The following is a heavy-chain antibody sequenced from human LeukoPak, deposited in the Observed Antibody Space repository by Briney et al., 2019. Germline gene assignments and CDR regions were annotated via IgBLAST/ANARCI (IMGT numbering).Heavy chain of an antibody. J-gene: IGHJ4*02. CDR2: IYPGDSDT. CDR1: GYSFTSYW. Sequence: PGESLKISCKGSGYSFTSYWIGWVRQMPGKGLEWMGIIYPGDSDTTYSPSFQGQVTFSADKSITTAYLQWSSLKASDTAMYYCARLEQQLEGNYFDYWGQGTLVTVSS. V-gene: IGHV5-51*01. D-gene: IGHD6-13*01. CDR3: ARLEQQLEGNYFDY.